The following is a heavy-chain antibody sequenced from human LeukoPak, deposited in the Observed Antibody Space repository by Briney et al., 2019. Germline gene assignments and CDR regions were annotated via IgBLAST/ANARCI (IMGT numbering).Heavy chain of an antibody. D-gene: IGHD2-21*02. CDR3: AKDGYCGGDCYCWVDP. CDR1: GFMFSRSD. J-gene: IGHJ5*02. V-gene: IGHV3-33*06. Sequence: GGSLRLSCAASGFMFSRSDIHWVRQAPGKGLEGVAVIWHDRSDTYGSNKYYADSVKGRFTISRDNSKNTVYLQMNSLRVEDTAVYYCAKDGYCGGDCYCWVDPWGQGARVTVSS. CDR2: IWHDRSDTYGSNK.